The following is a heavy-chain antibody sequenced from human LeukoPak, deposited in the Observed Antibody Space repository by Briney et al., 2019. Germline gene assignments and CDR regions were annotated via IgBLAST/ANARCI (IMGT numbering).Heavy chain of an antibody. CDR1: GGSISSGDYN. J-gene: IGHJ4*02. CDR2: IYYSGST. D-gene: IGHD3-10*01. V-gene: IGHV4-30-4*01. CDR3: ARRAEGYGSVHFDY. Sequence: PSQTLCLTCTVSGGSISSGDYNWCGIRQATGKGLGWIVYIYYSGSTYYNPSLKSRVTISVDTYKNQFSLKLRSITAADTAAYYCARRAEGYGSVHFDYWGQGTLVTVSS.